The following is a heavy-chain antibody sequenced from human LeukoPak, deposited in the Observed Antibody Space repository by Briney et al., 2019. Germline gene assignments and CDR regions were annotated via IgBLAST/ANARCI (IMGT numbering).Heavy chain of an antibody. CDR2: IYTSGST. Sequence: PSETLSLTCTVSGGSISSYYWSWIRQPAGKGLEWIGRIYTSGSTNYNPSLKSRVTMSVDTSKNQFSLRLSSVTAADTAVYYCARIGSRPVDYYYYYMDVWGKGTTVTVSS. V-gene: IGHV4-4*07. D-gene: IGHD2-2*01. J-gene: IGHJ6*03. CDR1: GGSISSYY. CDR3: ARIGSRPVDYYYYYMDV.